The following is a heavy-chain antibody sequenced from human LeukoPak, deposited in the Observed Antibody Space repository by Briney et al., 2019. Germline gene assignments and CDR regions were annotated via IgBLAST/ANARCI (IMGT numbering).Heavy chain of an antibody. J-gene: IGHJ3*02. Sequence: PSETLSLTCTVSGGSISSYYWSWIRQPPGKGLEWIGYIYYSGSTNYNPSLKSRVTISADTSKNQFSLKLSSVTAADTAVYYCARDRWYYYDSSGYRLDAFDIWGQGTMVTVSS. D-gene: IGHD3-22*01. CDR1: GGSISSYY. CDR2: IYYSGST. V-gene: IGHV4-59*01. CDR3: ARDRWYYYDSSGYRLDAFDI.